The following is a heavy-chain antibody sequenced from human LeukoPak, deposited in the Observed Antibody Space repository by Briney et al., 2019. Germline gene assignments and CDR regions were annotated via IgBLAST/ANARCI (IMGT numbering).Heavy chain of an antibody. CDR1: GFTFSSYA. CDR3: AKDQEYYYMDV. J-gene: IGHJ6*03. Sequence: TGRSLRLSCAASGFTFSSYAMHWVRQAPGKGLEWVAVIWYDGSNKYYADSVKGRFTISRENSKNTLYLQMNSLRAEDTAVYYCAKDQEYYYMDVWGKGTTVTVSS. V-gene: IGHV3-33*06. CDR2: IWYDGSNK. D-gene: IGHD3-16*01.